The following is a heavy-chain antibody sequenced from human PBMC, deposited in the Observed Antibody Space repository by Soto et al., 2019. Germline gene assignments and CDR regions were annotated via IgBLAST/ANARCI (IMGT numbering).Heavy chain of an antibody. CDR3: ARDGNFAFLGYSFAFDF. CDR1: GYRFTAYY. Sequence: QVQLVQSGAEVKKPGASVRVSCEASGYRFTAYYIHWVRQAPGQGLEWMGRMNLATGGTTYAQKFQGRVTMTRDTSISTAYMEVNSLKSDDTAMYYCARDGNFAFLGYSFAFDFWGQGTLVTVSS. J-gene: IGHJ4*02. V-gene: IGHV1-2*06. D-gene: IGHD5-18*01. CDR2: MNLATGGT.